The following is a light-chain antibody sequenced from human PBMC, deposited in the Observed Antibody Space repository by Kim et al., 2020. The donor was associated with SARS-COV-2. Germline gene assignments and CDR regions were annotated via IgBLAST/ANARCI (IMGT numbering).Light chain of an antibody. Sequence: PGERVTLSCRASQSVSSSYLTWYQQKPGQAPRLLIYGASTRATGIPARFSGSGSGTDFTLTISSLQPEDCAVYYCQQDDNLPGTFGGGTKVDI. CDR1: QSVSSSY. CDR2: GAS. V-gene: IGKV3D-7*01. J-gene: IGKJ4*01. CDR3: QQDDNLPGT.